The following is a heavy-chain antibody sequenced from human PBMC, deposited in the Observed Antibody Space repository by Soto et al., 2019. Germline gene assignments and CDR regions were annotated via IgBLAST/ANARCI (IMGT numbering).Heavy chain of an antibody. Sequence: QLQLQESGPGLVKPSETLSLTCTVSGGSISSSSYCWGWIRQPPGKGLEWIGSIYYRGNTYYNPSLKRRVTISVDTSKNQFSLKLSSVTAADTAVYYCAREGGGYCSGGSCQVDYWGQGTLVTVSS. J-gene: IGHJ4*02. CDR3: AREGGGYCSGGSCQVDY. D-gene: IGHD2-15*01. CDR2: IYYRGNT. V-gene: IGHV4-39*02. CDR1: GGSISSSSYC.